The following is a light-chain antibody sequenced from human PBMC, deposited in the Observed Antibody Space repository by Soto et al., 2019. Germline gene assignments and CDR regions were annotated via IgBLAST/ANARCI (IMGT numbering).Light chain of an antibody. CDR1: QSVRSY. Sequence: EIVLTQSPATLSLSPGERATLSCRASQSVRSYLAWYQQKPGQAPRLLIYDASNRATGIPARFSGSGSGTAFTLTISSLEPEDFAVYYCQQRSNWPKVTFGPGTKVDIK. CDR3: QQRSNWPKVT. CDR2: DAS. J-gene: IGKJ3*01. V-gene: IGKV3-11*01.